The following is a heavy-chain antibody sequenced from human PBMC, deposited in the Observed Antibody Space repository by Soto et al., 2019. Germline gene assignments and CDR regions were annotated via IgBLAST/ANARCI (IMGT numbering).Heavy chain of an antibody. CDR1: GVIGNSNY. J-gene: IGHJ4*02. V-gene: IGHV3-53*04. Sequence: PGGSPRLSRAASGVIGNSNYMSRVRHVPGKRLEWVSVIYSGGYTHYADSVKGRFTISRHNIKNTLYLQMNSLRAEDTAVYYCARVYGDYGGFFEYWGQGTQVTVSS. D-gene: IGHD4-17*01. CDR3: ARVYGDYGGFFEY. CDR2: IYSGGYT.